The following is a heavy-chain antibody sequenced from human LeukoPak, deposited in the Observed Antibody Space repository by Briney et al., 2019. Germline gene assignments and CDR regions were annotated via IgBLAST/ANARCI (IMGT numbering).Heavy chain of an antibody. Sequence: PGGPLRLSCAASGFTFSSYGMHWVRQAPGKGLEWVAVISYDGSNKYYADSVKGRFTISRDNSKNTLYLQMNSLRAKDTAVYYCAKGDDYGDYWGQGTLVTVSS. V-gene: IGHV3-30*18. CDR1: GFTFSSYG. J-gene: IGHJ4*02. CDR2: ISYDGSNK. CDR3: AKGDDYGDY.